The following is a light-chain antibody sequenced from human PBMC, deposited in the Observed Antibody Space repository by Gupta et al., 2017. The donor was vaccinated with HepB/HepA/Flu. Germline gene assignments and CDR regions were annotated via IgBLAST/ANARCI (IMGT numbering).Light chain of an antibody. CDR1: QGISSW. Sequence: DIQMAQPPSSLSASVGDRVTITCRASQGISSWLAWSQQKPEQAPKSVNYAASSLQSVVPSRFSRNGSGTDFTLTSSWLQPEGFATYHRQHYNRAPWLTFGGGTKVEIK. V-gene: IGKV1D-16*01. CDR2: AAS. CDR3: QHYNRAPWLT. J-gene: IGKJ4*02.